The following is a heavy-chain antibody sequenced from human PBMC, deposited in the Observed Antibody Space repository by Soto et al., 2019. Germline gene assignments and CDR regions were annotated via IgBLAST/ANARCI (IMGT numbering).Heavy chain of an antibody. CDR2: ISAYNGNT. V-gene: IGHV1-18*01. Sequence: QVQLVQSGAEVKKPGASVKVSCKASGYTFTSYGISWVRQAPGQGLEWRGWISAYNGNTNYAQKLQCRVTMTTDTSTSTAYMELRSLRSDDTAVYYCATVHDSSWYNWFAPWGQGTLVTVSS. CDR1: GYTFTSYG. D-gene: IGHD6-13*01. J-gene: IGHJ5*02. CDR3: ATVHDSSWYNWFAP.